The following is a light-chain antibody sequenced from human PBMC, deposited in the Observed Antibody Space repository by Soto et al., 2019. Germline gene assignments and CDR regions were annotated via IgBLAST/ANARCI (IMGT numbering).Light chain of an antibody. Sequence: EIVLTQSPGTLSLSPGERATLSCRASQSLSSNYVAWYQQKPGQAPRLLIYGASNRATGIPDRVGGGGSGTDFTLTISRLEPEDFAVYYSQQYVSSPVTFGQGTKVEMK. CDR2: GAS. CDR1: QSLSSNY. V-gene: IGKV3-20*01. J-gene: IGKJ1*01. CDR3: QQYVSSPVT.